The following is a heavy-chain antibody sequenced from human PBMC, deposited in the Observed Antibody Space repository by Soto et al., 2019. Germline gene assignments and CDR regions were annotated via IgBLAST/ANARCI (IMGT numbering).Heavy chain of an antibody. CDR1: GYTITGYY. V-gene: IGHV1-2*04. CDR3: ARDPFLRLCGGDCYSSVDYYYGMDV. D-gene: IGHD2-21*02. J-gene: IGHJ6*02. CDR2: INPNSGGT. Sequence: GALVKGSCKASGYTITGYYRHWVRQTPGQGLEWMGWINPNSGGTNYAQKFQGWVTMTRDTSISTAYMELSRLRSDDTAVYYCARDPFLRLCGGDCYSSVDYYYGMDVWGQGTTVTVSS.